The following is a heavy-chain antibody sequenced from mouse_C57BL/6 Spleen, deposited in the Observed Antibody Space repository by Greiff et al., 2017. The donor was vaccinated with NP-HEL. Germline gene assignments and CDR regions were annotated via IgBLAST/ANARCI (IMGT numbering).Heavy chain of an antibody. CDR2: IDPETGGT. CDR3: TRNGGGLLTFAY. J-gene: IGHJ3*01. CDR1: GYTFTDYE. Sequence: VQLQQSGAELVRPGASVTLSCKASGYTFTDYEMHWVKQTPVHGLEWIGAIDPETGGTAYNQKFKGKAILTADKSSSTAYMELRSLTSEDSAVYYCTRNGGGLLTFAYWGQGTLVTVSA. D-gene: IGHD2-3*01. V-gene: IGHV1-15*01.